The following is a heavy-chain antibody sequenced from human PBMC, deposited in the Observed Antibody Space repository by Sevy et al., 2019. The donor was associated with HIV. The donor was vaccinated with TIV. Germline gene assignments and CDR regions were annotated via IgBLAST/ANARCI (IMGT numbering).Heavy chain of an antibody. Sequence: ASVKVSCKASGYTFSDYGISWVRQAPGQGLEWVGWISAYIGNTDYAEKLQGRITMTTDTSTSTAYMELRSLRPDDTAVYYCARGGLLGYCSGCNCVPFDYWGQGTLVTVSS. CDR3: ARGGLLGYCSGCNCVPFDY. CDR2: ISAYIGNT. CDR1: GYTFSDYG. D-gene: IGHD2-15*01. V-gene: IGHV1-18*01. J-gene: IGHJ4*02.